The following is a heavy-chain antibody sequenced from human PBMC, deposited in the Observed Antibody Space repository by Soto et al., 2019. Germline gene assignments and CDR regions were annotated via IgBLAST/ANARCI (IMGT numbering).Heavy chain of an antibody. D-gene: IGHD2-15*01. CDR3: AKDPGGIVVVATYFDY. V-gene: IGHV3-23*01. CDR1: GFTFSSYA. CDR2: ISGSGGST. J-gene: IGHJ4*02. Sequence: GRSLRLSCAASGFTFSSYAMSWVRQAPGKGLEWVSAISGSGGSTYYADSVKGRFTISRDNSKNTLYLQMNSLRAEDTAVYYCAKDPGGIVVVATYFDYWGQGTLVTVSS.